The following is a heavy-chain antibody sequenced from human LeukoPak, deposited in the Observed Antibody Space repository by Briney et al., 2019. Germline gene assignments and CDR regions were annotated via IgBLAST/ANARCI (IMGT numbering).Heavy chain of an antibody. Sequence: PGGSLRLSCTASGFVFSTYGMHWVRQAPGKGLEWISFIQFDGSDEFYADSVKGRFIISRDNSKNTLYLQMNSLRAEDTAVYYCAKSFTATFLYAFDIWGQGTMVTVSS. CDR1: GFVFSTYG. J-gene: IGHJ3*02. CDR3: AKSFTATFLYAFDI. D-gene: IGHD4-17*01. CDR2: IQFDGSDE. V-gene: IGHV3-30*02.